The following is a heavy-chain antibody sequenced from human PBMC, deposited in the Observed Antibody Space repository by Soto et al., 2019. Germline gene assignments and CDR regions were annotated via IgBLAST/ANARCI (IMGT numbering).Heavy chain of an antibody. CDR2: MNPNSGNT. D-gene: IGHD3-3*01. CDR3: ARSYYDFWSGYLNYFDY. CDR1: GYTFTSYD. V-gene: IGHV1-8*01. Sequence: QVQLVQSGAEVKKPGASVKVSCKASGYTFTSYDINWVRQATGQGLEWMGWMNPNSGNTGYAQKVQGRVTIARNTSTSTAYLELGSLRYEDTCVYYCARSYYDFWSGYLNYFDYWGQGTLVSVSS. J-gene: IGHJ4*02.